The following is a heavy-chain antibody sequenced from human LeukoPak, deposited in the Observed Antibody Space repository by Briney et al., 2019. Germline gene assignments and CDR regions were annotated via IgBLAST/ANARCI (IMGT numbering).Heavy chain of an antibody. J-gene: IGHJ6*03. V-gene: IGHV3-30*02. Sequence: PGGSLRLSCVASEFTFSSYGMHWVRQAPGKGLEWVAFIRYDGSDKYYADSVKGRFTISRDNSTNMLYLQMNSLRVEDTAVYYCARDRGSRWIYYYYMDVWGKGTTVTVSS. D-gene: IGHD6-13*01. CDR3: ARDRGSRWIYYYYMDV. CDR1: EFTFSSYG. CDR2: IRYDGSDK.